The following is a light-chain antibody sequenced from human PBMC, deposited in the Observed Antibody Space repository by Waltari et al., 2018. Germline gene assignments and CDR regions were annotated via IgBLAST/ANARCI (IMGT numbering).Light chain of an antibody. CDR1: QRVGTN. Sequence: EIVMTQSPVTLSVSPGERATLSCRASQRVGTNLAWYQQNPGQAPRLLIHGASTRATGIAARFSGSGSGTEFTLRISRVEAEDVGVYYCMQGIHLPLTFGGGTKVEMK. V-gene: IGKV3-15*01. CDR3: MQGIHLPLT. CDR2: GAS. J-gene: IGKJ4*01.